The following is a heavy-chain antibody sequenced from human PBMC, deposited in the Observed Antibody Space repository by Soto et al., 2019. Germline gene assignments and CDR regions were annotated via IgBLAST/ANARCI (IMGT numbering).Heavy chain of an antibody. Sequence: SETLSLTCTFSGGSISSSSYYWGWIRQPPGKGLEWIGSIYYSGSTYYNPSLKSRVTISVDTSKNQFSLKLSSVTAADTAVYYCARRFGVVISVWFDPWGQGTLVTVSS. CDR3: ARRFGVVISVWFDP. CDR2: IYYSGST. D-gene: IGHD3-3*01. V-gene: IGHV4-39*01. J-gene: IGHJ5*02. CDR1: GGSISSSSYY.